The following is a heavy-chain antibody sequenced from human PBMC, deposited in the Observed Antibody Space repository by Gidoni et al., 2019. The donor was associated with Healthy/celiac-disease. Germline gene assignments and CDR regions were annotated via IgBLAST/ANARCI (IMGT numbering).Heavy chain of an antibody. CDR2: INHSGST. CDR3: ASGGGYSSGWLGDY. V-gene: IGHV4-34*01. Sequence: QVQLQQWGAGLLKPSETLSLTCAVYGGSFSGYYWSWIRQPPGKGLEWIGEINHSGSTNYNPSLKSRVTISVDTSKNQFSLKLSSVTAADTAVYYCASGGGYSSGWLGDYWGQGTLVTVSS. D-gene: IGHD6-19*01. CDR1: GGSFSGYY. J-gene: IGHJ4*02.